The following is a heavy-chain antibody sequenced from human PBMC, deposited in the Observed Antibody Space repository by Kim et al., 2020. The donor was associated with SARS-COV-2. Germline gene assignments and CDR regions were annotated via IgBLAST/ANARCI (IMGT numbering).Heavy chain of an antibody. CDR2: TT. CDR3: ATMAGYRFKY. Sequence: TTDDASPVRGRFTNSRNNAKNTLFRQMNSLKAEDTAVYYCATMAGYRFKYWGQGTLVTVSS. J-gene: IGHJ4*02. V-gene: IGHV3-15*01. D-gene: IGHD3-16*02.